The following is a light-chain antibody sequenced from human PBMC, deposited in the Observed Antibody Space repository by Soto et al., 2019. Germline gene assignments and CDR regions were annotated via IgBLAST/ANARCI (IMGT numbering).Light chain of an antibody. V-gene: IGKV3-20*01. CDR3: QQYGSSPT. Sequence: EIVLPQSPGTLSMSPGERATLSCRASQSVSSSALAWYQQTPGQAPRLLIFGASSRATGIPDRFSGSGSGTDFTLTISRLEPEDFAVYFCQQYGSSPTFGQGTKVEIK. CDR1: QSVSSSA. J-gene: IGKJ1*01. CDR2: GAS.